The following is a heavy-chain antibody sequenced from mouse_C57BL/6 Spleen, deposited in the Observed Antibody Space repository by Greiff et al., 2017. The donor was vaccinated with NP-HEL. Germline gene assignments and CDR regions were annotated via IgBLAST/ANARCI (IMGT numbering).Heavy chain of an antibody. J-gene: IGHJ4*01. CDR1: GFTFSDYY. V-gene: IGHV5-16*01. CDR2: INYDGSST. D-gene: IGHD2-1*01. Sequence: EVKLMESEGGLVQPGSSMKLSCTASGFTFSDYYMAWVRQVPEKGLEWVANINYDGSSTYYLDSLKSRFIISRDNAKNILYLQMSSLKSEDTATYYCARHGNYALYAMDYWGQGTSVTVSS. CDR3: ARHGNYALYAMDY.